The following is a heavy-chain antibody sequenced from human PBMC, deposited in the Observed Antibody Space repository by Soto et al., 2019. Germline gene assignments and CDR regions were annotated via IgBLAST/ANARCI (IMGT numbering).Heavy chain of an antibody. CDR3: ARDSTFYGSGWFDP. CDR2: INPNSGGT. D-gene: IGHD3-10*01. J-gene: IGHJ5*02. V-gene: IGHV1-2*02. Sequence: ASVKVSCKASGYTFTGYYIHWVRQAPGQGLEGMGWINPNSGGTNYAQKFQGRVTMTRDTSISTAYMELSRLRSDDTAVYYCARDSTFYGSGWFDPWGQGTLVTVSS. CDR1: GYTFTGYY.